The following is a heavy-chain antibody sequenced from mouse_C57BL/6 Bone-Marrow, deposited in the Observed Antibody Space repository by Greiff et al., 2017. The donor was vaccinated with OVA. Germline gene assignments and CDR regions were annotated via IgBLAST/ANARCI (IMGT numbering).Heavy chain of an antibody. CDR1: GFSLTSYG. CDR2: IWSGGST. D-gene: IGHD3-3*01. CDR3: ARGWGGGYFDV. J-gene: IGHJ1*03. Sequence: VQLVESGPGLVQPSQSLSITCTVSGFSLTSYGVHWVRQSPGKGLEWLGVIWSGGSTDYNAAFISRLSISKDNSKSQVFFKMNSLQADDTAIYYCARGWGGGYFDVWGTGTTVTVSS. V-gene: IGHV2-2*01.